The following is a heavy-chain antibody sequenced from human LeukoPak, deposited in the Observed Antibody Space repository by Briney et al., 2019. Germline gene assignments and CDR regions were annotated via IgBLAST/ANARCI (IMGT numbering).Heavy chain of an antibody. J-gene: IGHJ4*02. CDR1: GFTVSSNY. CDR3: ATQTGYIAAAGTAVDY. Sequence: PGGSLRLSCAASGFTVSSNYMSWVRQAPGKGLEWVAVIWYDGSNKYYADSVKGRFTISRDNSKNTLYLQMNSLRAVDTAVYYCATQTGYIAAAGTAVDYWGQGTLVTVSS. CDR2: IWYDGSNK. V-gene: IGHV3-33*08. D-gene: IGHD6-13*01.